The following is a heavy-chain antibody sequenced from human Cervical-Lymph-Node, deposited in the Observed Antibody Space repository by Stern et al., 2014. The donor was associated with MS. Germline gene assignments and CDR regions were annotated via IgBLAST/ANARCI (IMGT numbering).Heavy chain of an antibody. CDR3: ARGLDQYKGGDS. Sequence: VQLQQWGAGLLKASEALSLTCAIYGGSFSGHYCSWTRQAPGEGLEWIGEIHQSGSAYYTPSLKSRVTISADTSRNQLSLRLTSVTAADTAVYYCARGLDQYKGGDSWGQGTLVTVSS. J-gene: IGHJ4*02. CDR2: IHQSGSA. CDR1: GGSFSGHY. V-gene: IGHV4-34*01. D-gene: IGHD1-14*01.